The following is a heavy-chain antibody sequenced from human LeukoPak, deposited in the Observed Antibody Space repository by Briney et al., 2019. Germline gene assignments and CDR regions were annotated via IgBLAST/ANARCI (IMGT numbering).Heavy chain of an antibody. CDR2: IYTSGST. J-gene: IGHJ6*03. CDR3: ARDRRDMVRGINIVRQYNYYYYMDV. CDR1: GGSISSYY. D-gene: IGHD3-10*01. Sequence: SETLSLTCTVSGGSISSYYWSWIRQPAGKGLEWLGRIYTSGSTNYNPSLKSRVTISVDTSKNQFSLKLRSVTAADTAVYYCARDRRDMVRGINIVRQYNYYYYMDVWAKGPRSPSP. V-gene: IGHV4-4*07.